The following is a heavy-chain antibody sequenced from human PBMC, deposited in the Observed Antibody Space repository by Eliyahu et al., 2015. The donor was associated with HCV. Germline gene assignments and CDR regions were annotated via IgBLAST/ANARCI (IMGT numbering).Heavy chain of an antibody. CDR3: ARERVSWDDPPGVFDY. CDR2: ISYDGSNK. D-gene: IGHD1-1*01. Sequence: WVRQAPGKGLEWVAVISYDGSNKYYADSVKGRFTIARDNSKNTLYLQMNSLRAEDTAVYYCARERVSWDDPPGVFDYWGQGTLVTVSS. V-gene: IGHV3-30*04. J-gene: IGHJ4*02.